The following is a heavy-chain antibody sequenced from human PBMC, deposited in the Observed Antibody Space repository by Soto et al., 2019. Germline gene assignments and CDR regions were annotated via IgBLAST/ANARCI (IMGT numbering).Heavy chain of an antibody. J-gene: IGHJ4*02. V-gene: IGHV4-59*01. CDR2: IYYSGST. Sequence: SETLSLTCTVSGGSISSYYWSWIRQPPGKGLEWIGYIYYSGSTNYNPSLKSRVTISVNTSKNQFSLKLSSVTAADTAVYYCARGTTIFGVVTLPYFDYWGQGTLVTVSS. CDR3: ARGTTIFGVVTLPYFDY. CDR1: GGSISSYY. D-gene: IGHD3-3*01.